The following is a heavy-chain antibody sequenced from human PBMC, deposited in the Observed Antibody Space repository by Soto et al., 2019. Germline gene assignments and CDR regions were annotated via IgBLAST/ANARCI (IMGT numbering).Heavy chain of an antibody. D-gene: IGHD3-22*01. Sequence: QVQLVQSGAEVKKPGSSVKVSCKASGGTFSSYTISWVRQAPGQGPEWMGRIIPILGIANYAQKFQGRVTITADKSTSTASMELSSLRSEDTAVYYCARDLRDYYDSWGRGTLVTVSS. J-gene: IGHJ2*01. CDR3: ARDLRDYYDS. CDR1: GGTFSSYT. V-gene: IGHV1-69*08. CDR2: IIPILGIA.